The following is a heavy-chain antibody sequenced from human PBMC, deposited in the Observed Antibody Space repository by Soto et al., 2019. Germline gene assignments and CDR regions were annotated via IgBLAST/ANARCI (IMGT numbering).Heavy chain of an antibody. V-gene: IGHV3-48*02. CDR3: ALPVGGWGNAFDI. Sequence: EVQLVESGGGLVQPGGSLRLSCAASGFTFSSYSMNWGRQAPGKGLEWVSYISSSSSTIYYADSVKGRFTISRDNAKNSLYLQMNSLRDEDTAVYYCALPVGGWGNAFDIWGKGTMVTVSS. D-gene: IGHD6-19*01. CDR2: ISSSSSTI. J-gene: IGHJ3*02. CDR1: GFTFSSYS.